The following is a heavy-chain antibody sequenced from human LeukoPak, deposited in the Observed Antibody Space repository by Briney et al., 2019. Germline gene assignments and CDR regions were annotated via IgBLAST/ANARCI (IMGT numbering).Heavy chain of an antibody. CDR1: GGTFSSYA. CDR2: IIPIFGTA. Sequence: ASVKVSCKSSGGTFSSYAISWVRQAHGQGLGWMGGIIPIFGTANYAQKFQGRVTITTDESTSTAYMELSSLRSEDTAVYYCAREAVEMAIYFDYWGQGTLVTVSS. CDR3: AREAVEMAIYFDY. J-gene: IGHJ4*02. D-gene: IGHD5-24*01. V-gene: IGHV1-69*05.